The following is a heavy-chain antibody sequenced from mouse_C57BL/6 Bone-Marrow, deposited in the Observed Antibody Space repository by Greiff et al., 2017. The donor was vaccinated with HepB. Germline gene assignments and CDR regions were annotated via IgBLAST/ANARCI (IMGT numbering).Heavy chain of an antibody. J-gene: IGHJ4*01. CDR3: ARLRYYYGSEDAMDY. CDR2: IDPSDSYT. Sequence: VQLQQPGAELVMPGASVKLSCKASGYTFTSYWMHWVKQRPGQGLEWIGEIDPSDSYTNYNQKFKGKSTLTVDKSSSTAYMQLSSLTSEDSAVYDCARLRYYYGSEDAMDYWGQGTSVTVSS. D-gene: IGHD1-1*01. CDR1: GYTFTSYW. V-gene: IGHV1-69*01.